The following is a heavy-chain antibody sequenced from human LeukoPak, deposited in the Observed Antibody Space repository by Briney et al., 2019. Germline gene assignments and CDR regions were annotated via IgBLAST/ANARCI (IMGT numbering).Heavy chain of an antibody. V-gene: IGHV4-61*02. J-gene: IGHJ6*03. Sequence: PSQTLSLTCTVSGGSISSGYYYWSWIRQPAGKGLEWIGRIYTSGSTNCNPSLQSRITISVDTSKNQFSLKLSSVTAADTAVYYCARFSSTSGSRRRRNYDYHMDVWGKGTTVTVSS. CDR2: IYTSGST. D-gene: IGHD1-26*01. CDR1: GGSISSGYYY. CDR3: ARFSSTSGSRRRRNYDYHMDV.